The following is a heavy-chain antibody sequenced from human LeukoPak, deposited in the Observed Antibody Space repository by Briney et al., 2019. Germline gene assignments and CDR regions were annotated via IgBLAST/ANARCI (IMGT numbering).Heavy chain of an antibody. J-gene: IGHJ5*02. CDR1: GGSISSSGYY. Sequence: SETLSLTCTVSGGSISSSGYYWSWIRQHPGKGLEWIGYIYYSGSTYYNPSLKSRVTISVDTSKNQFSLKLNSVTAADTAVYYCARDLAGSYWFDPWGQGTPVTVSS. CDR3: ARDLAGSYWFDP. V-gene: IGHV4-31*03. CDR2: IYYSGST. D-gene: IGHD3-10*01.